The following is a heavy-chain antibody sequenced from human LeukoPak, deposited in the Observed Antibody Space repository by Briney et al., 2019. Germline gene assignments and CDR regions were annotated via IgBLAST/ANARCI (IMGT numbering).Heavy chain of an antibody. Sequence: SETLSLTCAVYGGSFSGYYWSWIRQPPGKGLEWIGEINHSGSTNYNPSLKSRVTISVDTSKNQFSLKLSSVTAADTAVYYCARGLSVAGNSKYFQHWGQGTLVTASS. CDR3: ARGLSVAGNSKYFQH. CDR1: GGSFSGYY. J-gene: IGHJ1*01. V-gene: IGHV4-34*01. D-gene: IGHD6-19*01. CDR2: INHSGST.